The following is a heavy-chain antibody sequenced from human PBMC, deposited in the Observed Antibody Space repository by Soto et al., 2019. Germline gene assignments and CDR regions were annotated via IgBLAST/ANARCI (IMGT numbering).Heavy chain of an antibody. CDR2: INPNGGST. Sequence: QVQLVQSGAEVKQPGASVTVSCQASGYTFTNYYMHWLRQAPGQGLERMGIINPNGGSTTYAQKSQGRVSLTSDTTTSTITMDLSSLKSDNTAVYDCARVPCGPSTDAGVISHDALDMWGQGTKVTVSS. J-gene: IGHJ3*02. CDR1: GYTFTNYY. CDR3: ARVPCGPSTDAGVISHDALDM. V-gene: IGHV1-46*01. D-gene: IGHD1-26*01.